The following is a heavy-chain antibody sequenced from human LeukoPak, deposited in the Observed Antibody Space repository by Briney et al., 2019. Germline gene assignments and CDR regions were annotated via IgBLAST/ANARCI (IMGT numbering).Heavy chain of an antibody. J-gene: IGHJ3*02. Sequence: PSETLSLTCAVSGVSISSYYGNWMRQSPGKGLEWIGYGHYSGATNYNPSLKSRVAISVDTSKNQFSLKLTSVSAADTAVYYCARWGESGVYVVHAFDIWGQGTMVTVSA. D-gene: IGHD2-15*01. CDR1: GVSISSYY. CDR3: ARWGESGVYVVHAFDI. V-gene: IGHV4-59*01. CDR2: GHYSGAT.